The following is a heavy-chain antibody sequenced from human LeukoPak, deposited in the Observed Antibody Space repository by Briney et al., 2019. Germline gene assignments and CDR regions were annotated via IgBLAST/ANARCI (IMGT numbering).Heavy chain of an antibody. CDR2: IIPIFGTA. CDR3: AQSRITMIVEEYYFDY. J-gene: IGHJ4*02. V-gene: IGHV1-69*05. Sequence: ASVKVSCKASGGTFSSYAISWVRQAPGQGLEWMGGIIPIFGTANYAQKFQGRVTITTDESTSTAYMELSSLRSEDTAVYYCAQSRITMIVEEYYFDYLGQGTLVTVSS. D-gene: IGHD3-22*01. CDR1: GGTFSSYA.